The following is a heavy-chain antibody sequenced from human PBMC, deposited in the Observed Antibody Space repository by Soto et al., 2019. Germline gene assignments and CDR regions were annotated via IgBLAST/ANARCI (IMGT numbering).Heavy chain of an antibody. V-gene: IGHV3-74*01. CDR1: GFTFSSYW. Sequence: PGGSLRLSCAASGFTFSSYWMHWVRQAPGKGLVWVSRINSDGSSTSYADSVKGRFTISRDNAKNTLYLQMNSLRAEDTAVYYCARDLAVAGTGDYYYGMDVCGQETTVTISS. J-gene: IGHJ6*02. CDR3: ARDLAVAGTGDYYYGMDV. D-gene: IGHD6-19*01. CDR2: INSDGSST.